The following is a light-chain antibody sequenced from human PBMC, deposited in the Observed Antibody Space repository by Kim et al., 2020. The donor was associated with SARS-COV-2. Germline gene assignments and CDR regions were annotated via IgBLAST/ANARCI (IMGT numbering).Light chain of an antibody. CDR1: SSDVGGYNY. J-gene: IGLJ3*02. CDR2: DFN. CDR3: SSYTSSITWV. V-gene: IGLV2-14*01. Sequence: QSALTQPASVSGSPGQSITISCTGTSSDVGGYNYVSWYQQHPGKAPKLMIYDFNKRPSGVSNRFSGSKSGNTASLTISGLQAEDEADYYCSSYTSSITWVFGGGTKLTVL.